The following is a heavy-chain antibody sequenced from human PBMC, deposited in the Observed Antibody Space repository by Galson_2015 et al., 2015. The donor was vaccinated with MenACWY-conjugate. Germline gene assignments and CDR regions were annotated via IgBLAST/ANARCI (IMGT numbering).Heavy chain of an antibody. D-gene: IGHD3-16*01. J-gene: IGHJ6*03. CDR3: ARSYVPGSDRKNYYMDV. V-gene: IGHV3-74*01. CDR1: GFTFSSYW. CDR2: VNSDGSGT. Sequence: SLRLSCAASGFTFSSYWMHWVRQAPGKGLVWVSRVNSDGSGTGYADSVKGRFTISRDNAKNMLFLQMNSLKVEDTAVYYCARSYVPGSDRKNYYMDVWGGGTTVTVSS.